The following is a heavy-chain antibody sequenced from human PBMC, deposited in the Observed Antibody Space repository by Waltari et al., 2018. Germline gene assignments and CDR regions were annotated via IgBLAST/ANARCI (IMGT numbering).Heavy chain of an antibody. J-gene: IGHJ5*02. CDR2: SNPKRGGT. CDR3: AREAAAGKFRFDP. Sequence: QVQLVQSGAEVKKPGASVKVSCKASGYTFTGYYMHWVRQAPGQGLEGKERSNPKRGGTNQAQKFQCRVTMTRDTSISTAYMELSRLRADETAVYYCAREAAAGKFRFDPWGQGTLVTVSS. CDR1: GYTFTGYY. V-gene: IGHV1-2*02. D-gene: IGHD6-13*01.